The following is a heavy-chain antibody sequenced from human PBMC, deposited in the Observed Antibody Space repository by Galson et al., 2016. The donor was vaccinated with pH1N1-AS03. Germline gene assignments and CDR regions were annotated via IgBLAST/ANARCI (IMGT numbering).Heavy chain of an antibody. CDR3: ARDVLPYSLGLDV. J-gene: IGHJ6*02. V-gene: IGHV4-4*02. D-gene: IGHD5-18*01. CDR2: VSHAGRT. CDR1: GDSISTSNW. Sequence: SETLSLTCAVSGDSISTSNWWSWVRQPPGKGLEWIGEVSHAGRTNYSPSLKSRATISLDKSKNQFSLQLTSVTAADPAVYYCARDVLPYSLGLDVWGQGTTVTVSS.